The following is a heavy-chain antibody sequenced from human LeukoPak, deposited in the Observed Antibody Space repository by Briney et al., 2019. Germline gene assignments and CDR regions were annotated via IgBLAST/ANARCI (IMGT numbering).Heavy chain of an antibody. V-gene: IGHV3-15*01. CDR3: TTSLDYYDSGYVDY. CDR2: IKSKTDGGTT. CDR1: GFTFSNAW. D-gene: IGHD3-22*01. Sequence: PGGSLRLSCAASGFTFSNAWMSSVRQAPGKGLEWVGRIKSKTDGGTTDYAAPVKGRFTISRDDSKNTLYLQMNSLKTEDTAVYYCTTSLDYYDSGYVDYWGQGTLVTVSS. J-gene: IGHJ4*02.